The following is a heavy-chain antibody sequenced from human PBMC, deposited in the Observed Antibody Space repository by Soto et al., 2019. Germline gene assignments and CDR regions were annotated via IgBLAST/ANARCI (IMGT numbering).Heavy chain of an antibody. D-gene: IGHD3-10*01. CDR1: GGSISSGGYY. V-gene: IGHV4-31*03. J-gene: IGHJ6*02. CDR3: ARDSGSGSYQRPTIYGMDV. Sequence: QVQLQESGPGLVKPSQTLSLTCTVSGGSISSGGYYWSWIRQHPGKGLEWIGYIYYSGSTYYNPFLKSRVTRSVDTSKNHFSLELSSVTAADMAVYYCARDSGSGSYQRPTIYGMDVWGQGTTVTVSS. CDR2: IYYSGST.